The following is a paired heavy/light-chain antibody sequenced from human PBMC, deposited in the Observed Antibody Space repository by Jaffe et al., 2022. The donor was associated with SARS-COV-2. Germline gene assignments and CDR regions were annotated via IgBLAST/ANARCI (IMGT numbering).Heavy chain of an antibody. J-gene: IGHJ4*02. CDR1: GFSLGDYY. CDR2: IYPNSGAT. Sequence: QVQLVQSGAEVKKPGASVRVSCKASGFSLGDYYMYWVRQAPGQGLEWMGWIYPNSGATRYARKFQGRVTMTRDTSMSTIYMELSGLRSDDTAVYYCARDGDSRMVEFDYWGQGTLVTVSS. CDR3: ARDGDSRMVEFDY. D-gene: IGHD2-21*01. V-gene: IGHV1-2*02.
Light chain of an antibody. J-gene: IGKJ2*01. CDR1: QSLLHSDGYYY. CDR2: LTS. CDR3: MQALQTPT. V-gene: IGKV2-28*01. Sequence: DIVMTQSPLSLPVTPGEPASISCRSSQSLLHSDGYYYLDWYLQKPGQSPQLLIYLTSNRASGVPDRFSGSGSGTDFTLKISRVEADDVGVYYCMQALQTPTFGQGTKLEIK.